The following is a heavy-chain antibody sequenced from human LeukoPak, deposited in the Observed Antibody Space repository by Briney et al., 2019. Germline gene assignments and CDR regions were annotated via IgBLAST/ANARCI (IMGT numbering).Heavy chain of an antibody. D-gene: IGHD6-13*01. Sequence: PGGSLRLSCADSGFTFSSYWMHWVRQAPGKGLVWVSRINSDGSITTYADSVKGRFTISRDNAKYTLYLQMNSLRAEDTAVYYCAGGISATGGGWGQGTMVTVSS. CDR2: INSDGSIT. J-gene: IGHJ3*01. V-gene: IGHV3-74*01. CDR3: AGGISATGGG. CDR1: GFTFSSYW.